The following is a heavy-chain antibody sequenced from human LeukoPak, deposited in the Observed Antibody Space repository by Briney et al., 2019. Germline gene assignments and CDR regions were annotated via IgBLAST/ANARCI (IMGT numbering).Heavy chain of an antibody. CDR1: GGSISSYY. Sequence: SETLSFTCTVSGGSISSYYWSWIRQPAGKGLEWIGRIYTSGSTNYNPSLKSRVTMSVDTSKNQFSLKLSSVTAADTAVYYCAREHSGYDSYYYYYMDVWGKGTTVTVSS. CDR3: AREHSGYDSYYYYYMDV. V-gene: IGHV4-4*07. D-gene: IGHD5-12*01. CDR2: IYTSGST. J-gene: IGHJ6*03.